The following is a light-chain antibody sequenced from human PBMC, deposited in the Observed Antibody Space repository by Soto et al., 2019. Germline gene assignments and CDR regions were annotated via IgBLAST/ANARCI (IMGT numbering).Light chain of an antibody. CDR1: QSVSSNY. J-gene: IGKJ4*01. Sequence: IVLTQSPGTLSLSPGERATLSCRASQSVSSNYLAWYQQKPGQAPRVLIYGASSRATGVPDRFSGSGSGTDFTLTISRLEPEDFAVYYCQQYGNLPLTFGGGTKVDIK. V-gene: IGKV3-20*01. CDR3: QQYGNLPLT. CDR2: GAS.